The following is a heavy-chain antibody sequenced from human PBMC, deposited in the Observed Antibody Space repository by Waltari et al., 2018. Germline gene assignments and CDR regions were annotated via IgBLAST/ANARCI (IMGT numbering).Heavy chain of an antibody. CDR2: MYYRGTT. CDR3: ARDVEGDGVLYGSPRRFDY. D-gene: IGHD3-10*01. J-gene: IGHJ4*02. Sequence: QVQLQESGPGLVKPSETLSLTCAVSNFYISNGYYWGWIRQPPGKGLEWIGSMYYRGTTYYNPALKGRVTISVDTAKNNLFLNLNSVTAADTAVYYCARDVEGDGVLYGSPRRFDYWGQGILVTVSS. CDR1: NFYISNGYY. V-gene: IGHV4-38-2*02.